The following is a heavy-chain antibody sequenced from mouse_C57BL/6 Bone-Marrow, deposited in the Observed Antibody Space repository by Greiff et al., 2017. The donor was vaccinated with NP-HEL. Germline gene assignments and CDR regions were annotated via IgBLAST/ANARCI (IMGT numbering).Heavy chain of an antibody. D-gene: IGHD4-1*02. Sequence: EVHLVESGGGLVKPGGSLKLSCAASGFTFSDYGMHWVRQAPEKGLEWVAYISSGSSTIYYADTVKGRFTISRDNAKNTLFLRMTSLRSEDTAMYYCARGSNWDFDYWGQGTTLTVSS. CDR1: GFTFSDYG. CDR2: ISSGSSTI. CDR3: ARGSNWDFDY. V-gene: IGHV5-17*01. J-gene: IGHJ2*01.